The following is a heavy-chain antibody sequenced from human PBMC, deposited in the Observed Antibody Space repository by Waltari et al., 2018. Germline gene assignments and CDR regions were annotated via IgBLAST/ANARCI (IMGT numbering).Heavy chain of an antibody. V-gene: IGHV4-34*02. CDR1: GGSFSGPC. J-gene: IGHJ3*01. D-gene: IGHD3-9*01. CDR2: IDHRGST. Sequence: QVQLQQGGAGLLKPSETLSLTCTVHGGSFSGPCWTWIRQAPGKGLEWLGEIDHRGSTHYNPSFRSRVTISVDTSKNQFSLQLNSVTAADTALYYCARERSRDFDWLPNVLDVWGLGTLVTVSS. CDR3: ARERSRDFDWLPNVLDV.